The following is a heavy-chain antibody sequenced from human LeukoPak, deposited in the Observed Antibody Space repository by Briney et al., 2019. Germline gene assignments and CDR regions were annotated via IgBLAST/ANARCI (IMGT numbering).Heavy chain of an antibody. Sequence: GGSLRLSCDASGFIFSDYYMTWIRQAPGKGLEWVSHISSSGSYRNYADSVKGRFTISRDNAKNSLYLQMDSLRAEDTAVYYCAKNIVLNVYAPGYWGQGTLVTVSS. D-gene: IGHD2-8*01. J-gene: IGHJ4*02. CDR1: GFIFSDYY. CDR2: ISSSGSYR. V-gene: IGHV3-11*03. CDR3: AKNIVLNVYAPGY.